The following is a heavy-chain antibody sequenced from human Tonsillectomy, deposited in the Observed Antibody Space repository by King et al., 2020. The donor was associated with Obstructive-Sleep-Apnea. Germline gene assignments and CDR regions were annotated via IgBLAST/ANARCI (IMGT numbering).Heavy chain of an antibody. CDR1: GYTLTELS. CDR3: VTLGAVAGSGDAFDI. Sequence: QLVQSGAEVKKPGASVKVSCKVSGYTLTELSMHWVRQTPGKGLEWMGGFDPENGESIYAQKFQGRVTMTEDTSTDTAYMELSSLRSEGTAVYYCVTLGAVAGSGDAFDIWGQGTMVTVSS. CDR2: FDPENGES. V-gene: IGHV1-24*01. D-gene: IGHD6-19*01. J-gene: IGHJ3*02.